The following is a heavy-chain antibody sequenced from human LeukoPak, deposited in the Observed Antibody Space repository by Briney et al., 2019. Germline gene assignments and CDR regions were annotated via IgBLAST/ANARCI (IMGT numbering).Heavy chain of an antibody. CDR2: IYADGNT. CDR3: ARDSYGDANFDT. D-gene: IGHD4-17*01. V-gene: IGHV3-53*01. CDR1: GFIVNTNY. J-gene: IGHJ4*02. Sequence: GGSLRLSCAASGFIVNTNYMSWVRQAPRRGLEWVSFIYADGNTYYADSVKGRFTISRDISKNAVFLQMNSLRAEDTAVYYCARDSYGDANFDTWGQGTLVTVSS.